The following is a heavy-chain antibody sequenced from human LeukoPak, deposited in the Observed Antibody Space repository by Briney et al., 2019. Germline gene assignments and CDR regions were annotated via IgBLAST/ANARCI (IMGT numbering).Heavy chain of an antibody. Sequence: GGTLRLSCAASGFTFSSYGMSWVRQAPGKGLEWVGRIKSKTDGGTTDYAAPVKGRFTISRDDSKNTLYLQMNSLKTEDTAVYYCTTGTSGGSWQLEAPFDYWGQGTLVTVSS. CDR2: IKSKTDGGTT. V-gene: IGHV3-15*01. CDR1: GFTFSSYG. D-gene: IGHD2-15*01. CDR3: TTGTSGGSWQLEAPFDY. J-gene: IGHJ4*02.